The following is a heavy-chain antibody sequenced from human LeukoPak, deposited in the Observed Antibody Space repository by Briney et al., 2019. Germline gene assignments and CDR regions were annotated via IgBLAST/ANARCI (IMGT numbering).Heavy chain of an antibody. Sequence: GGSLRLSCAASGFTFSSYSMNWVRQAPGKGLEWVGFIRSKPYIGATEYAASVKGRFTISRDDSKSIAYLQMNSLKTEDTAVYYCSRDRRFLPFDYWGQGTLVTVSS. CDR1: GFTFSSYS. D-gene: IGHD3-10*01. V-gene: IGHV3-49*04. CDR2: IRSKPYIGAT. CDR3: SRDRRFLPFDY. J-gene: IGHJ4*02.